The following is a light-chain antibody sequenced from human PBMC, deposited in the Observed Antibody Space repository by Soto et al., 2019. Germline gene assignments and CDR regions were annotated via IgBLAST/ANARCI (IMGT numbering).Light chain of an antibody. Sequence: QSVLTQPPSVSGAPGQRVTISCTGGSSNIGAGYDVHWYHQFPGTAPKLLVYGNTNRPSGISDRFSASKSGSSASLAITGLQAEDEADHYCQSYDSSLRAWVFGGGTKVTVL. CDR3: QSYDSSLRAWV. CDR2: GNT. J-gene: IGLJ3*02. CDR1: SSNIGAGYD. V-gene: IGLV1-40*01.